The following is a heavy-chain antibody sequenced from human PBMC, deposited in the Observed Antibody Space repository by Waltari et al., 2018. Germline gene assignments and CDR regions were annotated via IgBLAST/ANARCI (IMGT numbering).Heavy chain of an antibody. D-gene: IGHD2-2*01. CDR2: IFPTGST. CDR3: AREGGGKYQLLSEMWFDP. V-gene: IGHV4-4*07. CDR1: GGSISSYY. J-gene: IGHJ5*02. Sequence: QVQLQESGPGLVKPSETLSLTCTVSGGSISSYYWSWIRQPAGKGLEWIGRIFPTGSTNYSPSLKSRVTMSRDTSENQVSLKLRSVTAADSAIYYCAREGGGKYQLLSEMWFDPWGPGILVTVSS.